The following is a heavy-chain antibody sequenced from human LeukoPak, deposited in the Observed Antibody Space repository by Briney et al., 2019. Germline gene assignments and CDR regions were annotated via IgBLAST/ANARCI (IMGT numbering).Heavy chain of an antibody. J-gene: IGHJ1*01. D-gene: IGHD6-13*01. CDR3: ARVSSSSWPEYSQH. CDR1: GYTFTSYD. Sequence: ASVKVSCKASGYTFTSYDINWVRQATGQGLEWMGWMNPNSGNTGYAQKFQGSVTMTRNTSISTAYMELSSLRSEDTAVYYCARVSSSSWPEYSQHWGQGTLVTVSS. CDR2: MNPNSGNT. V-gene: IGHV1-8*01.